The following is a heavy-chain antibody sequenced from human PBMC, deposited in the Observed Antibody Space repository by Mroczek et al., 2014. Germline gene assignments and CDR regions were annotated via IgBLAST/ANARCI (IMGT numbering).Heavy chain of an antibody. CDR3: ARDRAAAAGAREHWFDP. J-gene: IGHJ5*02. Sequence: VQLQQSGEAWSSLGGSLRLSCAASGFTFSSYWMSWVRQAPGKGLEWVANIKQDGSEKYYVDSVKGRFTISRDNAKNSLYLQMNSLRAEDTAVYYCARDRAAAAGAREHWFDPWGQGTLVTVSS. D-gene: IGHD6-13*01. CDR2: IKQDGSEK. V-gene: IGHV3-7*01. CDR1: GFTFSSYW.